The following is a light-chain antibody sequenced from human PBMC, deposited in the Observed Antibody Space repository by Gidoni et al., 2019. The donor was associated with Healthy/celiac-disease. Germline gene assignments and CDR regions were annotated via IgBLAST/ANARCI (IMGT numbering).Light chain of an antibody. Sequence: DIQMTQSPSSLSASVGDRVTITCRASQSISSYLNWYQQKPGKAPKLLIYAASSLQSGVPSRFSGSGSGTDFTLTIGSLQPEDFATYYCQQSYSTPRTFCGGTKVEIK. CDR1: QSISSY. CDR2: AAS. V-gene: IGKV1-39*01. CDR3: QQSYSTPRT. J-gene: IGKJ4*01.